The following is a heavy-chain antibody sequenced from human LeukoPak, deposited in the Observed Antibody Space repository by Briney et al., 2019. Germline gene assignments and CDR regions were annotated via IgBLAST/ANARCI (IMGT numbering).Heavy chain of an antibody. J-gene: IGHJ4*02. CDR3: ASGTRTPWDY. Sequence: GGSLRLSCAASGFTFSSYSMNWVRQAPGKGLEWVSSISSSNNYIYYADSEKGRFTISRDNAKNSLYLQMNSLRVEDAAVYYCASGTRTPWDYWGQGTLVTVSS. CDR1: GFTFSSYS. V-gene: IGHV3-21*01. D-gene: IGHD1-14*01. CDR2: ISSSNNYI.